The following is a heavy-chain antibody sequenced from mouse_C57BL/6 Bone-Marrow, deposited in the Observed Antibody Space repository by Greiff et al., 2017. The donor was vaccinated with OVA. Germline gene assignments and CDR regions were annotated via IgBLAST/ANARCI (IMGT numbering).Heavy chain of an antibody. V-gene: IGHV1-50*01. Sequence: QVQLQQPGAELVKPWASVKLSCKASGYTFTSYWMQWVKQRPGQGLEWIGEIDPSDSYTNYNQKFKGKATLTVDTSSSTAYMQLSSLTSEDSAVYYCAREGIYFDYWGEGTTLTVSS. CDR1: GYTFTSYW. J-gene: IGHJ2*01. CDR3: AREGIYFDY. CDR2: IDPSDSYT. D-gene: IGHD1-1*01.